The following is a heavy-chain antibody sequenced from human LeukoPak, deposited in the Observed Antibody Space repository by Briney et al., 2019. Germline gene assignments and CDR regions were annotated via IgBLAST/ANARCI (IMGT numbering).Heavy chain of an antibody. D-gene: IGHD3-9*01. CDR1: GYTFTGYY. CDR2: LNPNSGDT. V-gene: IGHV1-2*02. J-gene: IGHJ4*02. CDR3: ARSPDILTGENFDY. Sequence: ASLKVSCKASGYTFTGYYIHWVRQAPGQGLEWMGWLNPNSGDTNYAQKFQGRVTMTRDTSIRTAYMEVSRLRSDDTAVYYCARSPDILTGENFDYWGQGTLVTVSS.